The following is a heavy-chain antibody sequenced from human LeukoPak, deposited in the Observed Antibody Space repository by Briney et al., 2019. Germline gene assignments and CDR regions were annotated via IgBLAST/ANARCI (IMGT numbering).Heavy chain of an antibody. Sequence: GGSLRLSCAASGFTFDDYAMHWVRQAPGKGLEWVSGISWNSGSIGYADSVKGRFTISRDNAKNSLYLQMNSLRAEDTALYYCAKGDTAMVTSYYGMDVWGQGTTVTVSS. V-gene: IGHV3-9*01. CDR2: ISWNSGSI. CDR3: AKGDTAMVTSYYGMDV. D-gene: IGHD5-18*01. CDR1: GFTFDDYA. J-gene: IGHJ6*02.